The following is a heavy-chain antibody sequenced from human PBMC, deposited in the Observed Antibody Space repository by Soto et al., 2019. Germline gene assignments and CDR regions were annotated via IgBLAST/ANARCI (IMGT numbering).Heavy chain of an antibody. V-gene: IGHV5-51*01. J-gene: IGHJ4*02. CDR2: IYPSDSDT. CDR3: ARGGVSTRTFDY. Sequence: GESLKISCKCSGYNFAVYWIAWVLQMPGKGLELMGIIYPSDSDTRYRPSFQGQVTISADKSISSAYLQWGSLRASDTAMYYCARGGVSTRTFDYWGQGTPVTVSS. CDR1: GYNFAVYW. D-gene: IGHD3-3*01.